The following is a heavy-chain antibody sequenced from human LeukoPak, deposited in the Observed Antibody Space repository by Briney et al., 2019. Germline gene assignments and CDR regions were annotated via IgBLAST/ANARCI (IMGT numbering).Heavy chain of an antibody. D-gene: IGHD6-19*01. CDR3: AKVYATGWSYFDY. Sequence: GPSLRLSCVASSFRFSSYAMTWVRQDAGKGLEWVSGFSDSAGSTYYAGSVEGRFTISRDNSKNTLYLDMNSLRAEDTAVYFCAKVYATGWSYFDYWGQGTLVTVSS. CDR1: SFRFSSYA. CDR2: FSDSAGST. V-gene: IGHV3-23*01. J-gene: IGHJ4*02.